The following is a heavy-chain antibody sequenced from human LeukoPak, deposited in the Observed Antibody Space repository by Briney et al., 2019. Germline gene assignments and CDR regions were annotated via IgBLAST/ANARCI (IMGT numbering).Heavy chain of an antibody. D-gene: IGHD1-26*01. CDR3: AKDDTYYFGNY. J-gene: IGHJ4*02. V-gene: IGHV3-23*01. Sequence: GGSLRLSCVASGFTFSNYPMSWVRQAPGKGLEWVSAIGGSGGSTCYADSVKGRFTISRDNSKNTLYLQMNSLRAEDTAVYYCAKDDTYYFGNYWGQGTLVTVSS. CDR1: GFTFSNYP. CDR2: IGGSGGST.